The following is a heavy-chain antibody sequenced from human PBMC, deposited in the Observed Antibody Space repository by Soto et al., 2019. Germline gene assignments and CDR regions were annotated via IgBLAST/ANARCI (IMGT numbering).Heavy chain of an antibody. D-gene: IGHD2-2*01. J-gene: IGHJ4*02. CDR2: IKQDGSEK. V-gene: IGHV3-7*01. Sequence: GGSLRLSCAASGFTFSSYWMSWVRQAPGKGLEWVANIKQDGSEKYYVDSVKGRFTISRDNAKNSLYLQMNSLRAEDTAVYFCARDIVVVPAAKGYYFDYWGQGTLVTVSS. CDR3: ARDIVVVPAAKGYYFDY. CDR1: GFTFSSYW.